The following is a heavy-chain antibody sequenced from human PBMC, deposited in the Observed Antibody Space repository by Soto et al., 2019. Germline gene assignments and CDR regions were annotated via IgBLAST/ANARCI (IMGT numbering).Heavy chain of an antibody. J-gene: IGHJ4*02. CDR3: ASDGSGSYYIFDY. V-gene: IGHV1-69*01. D-gene: IGHD3-10*01. CDR1: GGPFSSYA. CDR2: IIPIFGTA. Sequence: QVQLVQSGAEVKKPGSSVKVSCKASGGPFSSYAISWVRQAPGQGLEWMGGIIPIFGTANYAQKFQGRVTITADECTSKGYMELSSLTSEDTAVYYCASDGSGSYYIFDYWGQGTLVTVST.